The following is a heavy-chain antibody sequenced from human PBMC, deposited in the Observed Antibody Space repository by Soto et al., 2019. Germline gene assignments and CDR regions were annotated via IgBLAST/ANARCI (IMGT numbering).Heavy chain of an antibody. CDR1: RGSISSYY. Sequence: NPSETLSLTCPVSRGSISSYYWSWIRQPAGKGLEWIGHIYSSGSTNYNYNPSLKSRVTMSVDTSKNQFSLKLSSVTAADTAVYYCARDPGDYWGQGTLVTVSS. CDR2: IYSSGSTNY. CDR3: ARDPGDY. V-gene: IGHV4-4*07. J-gene: IGHJ4*02.